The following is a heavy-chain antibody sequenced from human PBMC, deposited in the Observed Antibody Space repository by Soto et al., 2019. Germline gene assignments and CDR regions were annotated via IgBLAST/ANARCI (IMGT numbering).Heavy chain of an antibody. CDR2: ISAHNGNT. D-gene: IGHD1-1*01. Sequence: QVHLVQSGAEVKKPGASVKVSCQVSGYAFTTYGITWVRQAPGQGLEWMGWISAHNGNTNYAQKLQGRVTVTRDTSTSTAYMELRSLRYDDTAMYYCARGRYGDYWGQGALVTVSS. V-gene: IGHV1-18*01. CDR3: ARGRYGDY. CDR1: GYAFTTYG. J-gene: IGHJ4*02.